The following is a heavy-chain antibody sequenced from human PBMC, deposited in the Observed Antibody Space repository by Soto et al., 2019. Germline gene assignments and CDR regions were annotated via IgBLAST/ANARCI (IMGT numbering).Heavy chain of an antibody. D-gene: IGHD3-16*01. CDR1: GYTFTNYD. Sequence: QVQLVQSGAEVKKPGASVKVSCKASGYTFTNYDIHWVRQATGQGLEWMGWMNPDSGNTGQSKQFQGRVTITRDTSISTAYMEMRSLTSEDTAVYYCARGRFRRTWFDPWGQGTLVTVSS. J-gene: IGHJ5*02. CDR3: ARGRFRRTWFDP. V-gene: IGHV1-8*01. CDR2: MNPDSGNT.